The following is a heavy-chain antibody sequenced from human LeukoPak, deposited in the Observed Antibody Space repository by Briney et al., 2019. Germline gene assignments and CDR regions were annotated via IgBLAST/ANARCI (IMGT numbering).Heavy chain of an antibody. CDR3: ARVSRALYDVIAY. Sequence: ASVKVSCKXSGYIFRNYYMHWVRQAPGRGLEWMGRINPDSGGTSYAQKFQGRVSMTRDTSNRTVYMDLSMLTFEDTAIYYCARVSRALYDVIAYWGQGTLLSVSS. D-gene: IGHD2-2*02. J-gene: IGHJ4*02. V-gene: IGHV1-2*06. CDR2: INPDSGGT. CDR1: GYIFRNYY.